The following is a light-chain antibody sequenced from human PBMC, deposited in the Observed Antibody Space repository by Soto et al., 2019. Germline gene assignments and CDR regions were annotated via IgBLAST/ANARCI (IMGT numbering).Light chain of an antibody. V-gene: IGLV2-14*02. CDR3: CSYTTSSTVV. CDR2: EGD. Sequence: QSVLTQPASVSGSSGQSITISCTGTSSDVGSYNLVSWHQHHPGKAPKLIIYEGDKRPSGVSNRFSGSKSGNTASLTISGLQAEDEADYFCCSYTTSSTVVFGGGTKLTVL. J-gene: IGLJ3*02. CDR1: SSDVGSYNL.